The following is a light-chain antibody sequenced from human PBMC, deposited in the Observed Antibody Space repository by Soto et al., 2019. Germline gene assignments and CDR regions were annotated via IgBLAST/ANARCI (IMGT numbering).Light chain of an antibody. CDR2: EVS. CDR1: SSDVASYNL. J-gene: IGLJ2*01. Sequence: QSALTQPASVSGSPGQSITISCTGSSSDVASYNLVSWYQQLPDKAPKLMIYEVSNRPSGVSNRFSGSKSGNTASLTISGLQAEDEADYYCSSYSTGRTDVIFGGGTKLTVL. V-gene: IGLV2-14*02. CDR3: SSYSTGRTDVI.